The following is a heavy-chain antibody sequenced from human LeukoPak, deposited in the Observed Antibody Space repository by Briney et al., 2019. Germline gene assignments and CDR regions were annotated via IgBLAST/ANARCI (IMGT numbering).Heavy chain of an antibody. CDR1: GGTFSSYV. Sequence: ASVKVSCKASGGTFSSYVISWVRQAPGQGLEWMGGIIPGFGTANYPQKFQGTVTINADVSATTVYMVLNSLRSEDTAVYYCAREPEPAITMVRGEVFDIWGQGTMVIVSS. D-gene: IGHD3-10*01. V-gene: IGHV1-69*13. J-gene: IGHJ3*02. CDR3: AREPEPAITMVRGEVFDI. CDR2: IIPGFGTA.